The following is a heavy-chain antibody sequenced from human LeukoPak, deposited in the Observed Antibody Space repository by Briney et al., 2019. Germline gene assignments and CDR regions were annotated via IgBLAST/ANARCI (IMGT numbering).Heavy chain of an antibody. CDR3: ARGTGTGSFLIDY. V-gene: IGHV3-48*01. D-gene: IGHD1-26*01. J-gene: IGHJ4*02. CDR1: RFTFSSHS. CDR2: IDSTSSSI. Sequence: GGSLRLSCAASRFTFSSHSMHWVRQAPGKGLEWVSVIDSTSSSIHYADSVKGRFTISRDNAQSSLYLQMNSLRAEDAAMYYCARGTGTGSFLIDYWGQGTLVTVSS.